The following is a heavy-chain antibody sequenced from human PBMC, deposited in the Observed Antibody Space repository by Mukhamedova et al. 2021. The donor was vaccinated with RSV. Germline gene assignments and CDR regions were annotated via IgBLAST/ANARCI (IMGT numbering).Heavy chain of an antibody. V-gene: IGHV3-23*01. CDR3: ANRLNKSYTNDY. Sequence: VSAISGSGGSTYYADSVKGRFTISRDNSKNTLYLQMNSLRSEDTAVYYCANRLNKSYTNDYCCQVTLVTVSS. CDR2: ISGSGGST. D-gene: IGHD3-10*01. J-gene: IGHJ4*02.